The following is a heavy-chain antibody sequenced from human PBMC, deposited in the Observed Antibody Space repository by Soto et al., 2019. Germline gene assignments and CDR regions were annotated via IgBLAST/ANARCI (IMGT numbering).Heavy chain of an antibody. Sequence: EVQLLESGGGLVQPGESLRLSCAASGFTFSSSAMTWVRQAPGKELEWVSSISGSGGSTFYADSVKGRFTISRDNSKNTLYLQRNSLRTEHTAVYPCAKDQKWATPHSRDHWGQGTLVTVSS. CDR2: ISGSGGST. J-gene: IGHJ4*02. CDR3: AKDQKWATPHSRDH. V-gene: IGHV3-23*01. CDR1: GFTFSSSA. D-gene: IGHD1-26*01.